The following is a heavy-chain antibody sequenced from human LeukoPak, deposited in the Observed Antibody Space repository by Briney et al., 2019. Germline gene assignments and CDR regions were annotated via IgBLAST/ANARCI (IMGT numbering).Heavy chain of an antibody. CDR1: GGSITSGSFY. D-gene: IGHD5-24*01. J-gene: IGHJ4*02. CDR3: ARGKGYNTPFDY. CDR2: VSHTGST. Sequence: SETLSLTCTVSGGSITSGSFYWSWIRQPAGKGLEWIGFVSHTGSTNYNPSLTSRVTISVDTSKNQFSLKLTSVAAADTAVYFCARGKGYNTPFDYWGQGILVTVSS. V-gene: IGHV4-61*10.